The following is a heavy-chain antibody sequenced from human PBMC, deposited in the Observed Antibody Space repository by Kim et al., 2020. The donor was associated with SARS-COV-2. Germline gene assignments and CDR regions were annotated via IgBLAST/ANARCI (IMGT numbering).Heavy chain of an antibody. CDR1: GYSFTGYH. D-gene: IGHD1-1*01. CDR3: ARTESPEMPTINPGGHSFALDV. CDR2: IIPNSGDA. V-gene: IGHV1-2*06. J-gene: IGHJ6*02. Sequence: ASVKVSCKASGYSFTGYHIHWVRQAPGQGLEWMGRIIPNSGDAKFAQKFQGRVTMTRDTSISTAYMELSGLRSDDTAVYYCARTESPEMPTINPGGHSFALDVWGQGTTVAVSS.